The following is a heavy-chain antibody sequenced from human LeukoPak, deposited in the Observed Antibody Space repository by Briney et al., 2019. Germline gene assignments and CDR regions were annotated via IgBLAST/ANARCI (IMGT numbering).Heavy chain of an antibody. V-gene: IGHV3-21*01. Sequence: PGGSLRLSCAASGFTFSSYSMNWVRQAPGKGLEWVSSISSSSSYIYYADSVKGRFTISRDNAKNSLYLQMNSLRAEDTAVYYCARDGVPATGHYDFWSGCPFGYYYYGMDVWGQGTTVTVSS. CDR3: ARDGVPATGHYDFWSGCPFGYYYYGMDV. CDR2: ISSSSSYI. J-gene: IGHJ6*02. D-gene: IGHD3-3*01. CDR1: GFTFSSYS.